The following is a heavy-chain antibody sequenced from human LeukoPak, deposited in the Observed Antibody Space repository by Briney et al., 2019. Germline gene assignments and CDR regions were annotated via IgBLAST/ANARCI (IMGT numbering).Heavy chain of an antibody. CDR2: INPSGGST. V-gene: IGHV1-46*01. D-gene: IGHD6-19*01. CDR3: TRTIGYRPVAGLKEKWFDP. J-gene: IGHJ5*02. CDR1: GYTFTSYY. Sequence: ASVKVSCKASGYTFTSYYMHWVRQAPGQGLEWMGIINPSGGSTSYAQKFQGRVTMTSDTSTNTVSMELSSLISEDTAVYYCTRTIGYRPVAGLKEKWFDPWGQGTLVTVSS.